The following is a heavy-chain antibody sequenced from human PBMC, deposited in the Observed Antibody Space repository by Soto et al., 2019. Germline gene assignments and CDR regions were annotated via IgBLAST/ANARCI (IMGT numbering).Heavy chain of an antibody. V-gene: IGHV4-34*01. J-gene: IGHJ5*02. Sequence: SETLSLTCAVYGGSFSGYYCSWIRQPPGKGLEWIGKINHSGSTNYNPSLKSRVTISVDTSKNQFSLKLTSVTAADTAVYYCAREGYSGYDSTATNWFDPWGQGTQVTVSS. D-gene: IGHD5-12*01. CDR1: GGSFSGYY. CDR2: INHSGST. CDR3: AREGYSGYDSTATNWFDP.